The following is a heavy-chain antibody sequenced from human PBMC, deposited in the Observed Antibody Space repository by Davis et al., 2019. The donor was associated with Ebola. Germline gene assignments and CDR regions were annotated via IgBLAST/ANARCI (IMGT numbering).Heavy chain of an antibody. V-gene: IGHV5-51*01. CDR2: IYPGDSDT. CDR3: ASSMVVAATRGDAFDI. CDR1: GYSFTSYW. J-gene: IGHJ3*02. Sequence: GESLKIPCKGSGYSFTSYWIGWVRQMPGKGLEWMGIIYPGDSDTRYSPSFQGQVTISADKSISTAYLQWSSLKASDTAMYYCASSMVVAATRGDAFDIWGQGTMVTVSS. D-gene: IGHD2-15*01.